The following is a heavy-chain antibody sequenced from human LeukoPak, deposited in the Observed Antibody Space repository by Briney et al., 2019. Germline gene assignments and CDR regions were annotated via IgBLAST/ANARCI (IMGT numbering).Heavy chain of an antibody. J-gene: IGHJ6*02. CDR2: IHHSGST. Sequence: GSLRLSCAASGFTFSGHSMTWVRQTPGKGLEWIGYIHHSGSTFYNPSLKSRVTMSVDKSKNHFSLNLSSVTAADTAVYYCRGSKYFHGLDVWGQGTTVTISS. CDR1: GFTFSGHS. D-gene: IGHD3-16*01. CDR3: RGSKYFHGLDV. V-gene: IGHV4-4*02.